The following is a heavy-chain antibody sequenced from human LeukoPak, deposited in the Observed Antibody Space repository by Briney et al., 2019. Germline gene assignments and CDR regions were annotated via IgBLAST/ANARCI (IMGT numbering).Heavy chain of an antibody. J-gene: IGHJ3*02. CDR2: IKQDGSEK. V-gene: IGHV3-7*03. CDR3: ARATSAYYYPDAFDI. D-gene: IGHD3-22*01. Sequence: GGSLRLSCAASGFTFSSYWMSWVRQAPGKGLEWVANIKQDGSEKYYVDSVKGRFTISRDNAKNSLYLQMSSLRAEDTAVYYRARATSAYYYPDAFDIWGQGTMVTVSS. CDR1: GFTFSSYW.